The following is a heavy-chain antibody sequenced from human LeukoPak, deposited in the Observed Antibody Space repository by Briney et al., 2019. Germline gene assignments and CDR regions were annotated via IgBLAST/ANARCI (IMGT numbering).Heavy chain of an antibody. J-gene: IGHJ4*02. D-gene: IGHD6-19*01. CDR3: ARDRYSSGRQGFDY. V-gene: IGHV3-33*01. CDR1: GFTFSSYG. Sequence: GGSLRLSCAASGFTFSSYGMHWVRQAPGKGLEWVAVIWYDGSNKYYADSVKGQFTISRDNSKNTLYLQMNSLRAEDTAVYYCARDRYSSGRQGFDYWGQGTLVTVSS. CDR2: IWYDGSNK.